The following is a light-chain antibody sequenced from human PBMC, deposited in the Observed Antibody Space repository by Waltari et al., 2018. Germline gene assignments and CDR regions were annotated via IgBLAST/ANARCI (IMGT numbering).Light chain of an antibody. CDR3: QQYNYYYS. CDR2: EAS. CDR1: QRIATN. Sequence: EGATLSCRASQRIATNVAWYQQKPGQGPRLLISEASTRVAGVPARFTGSGSGTEFTLTISSLQSEDFAVYYCQQYNYYYSFGQGTRLEIK. J-gene: IGKJ2*01. V-gene: IGKV3-15*01.